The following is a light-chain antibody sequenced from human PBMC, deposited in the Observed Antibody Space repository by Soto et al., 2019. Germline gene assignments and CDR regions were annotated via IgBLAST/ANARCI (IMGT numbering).Light chain of an antibody. J-gene: IGKJ4*01. CDR2: DAS. CDR3: QRYGTSFS. Sequence: EIVLTQSPGTLSLSPGDRATLSCRASQSVYNNYLAWYQQKPGQAPRLLIYDASARFTGIPDRFSGSGSGTEFTLTISRLEPEDCAVYYCQRYGTSFSFGGGTKVEI. V-gene: IGKV3-20*01. CDR1: QSVYNNY.